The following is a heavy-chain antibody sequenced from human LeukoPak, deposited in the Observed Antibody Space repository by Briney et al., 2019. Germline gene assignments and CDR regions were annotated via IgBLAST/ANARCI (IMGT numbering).Heavy chain of an antibody. V-gene: IGHV4-59*01. J-gene: IGHJ6*03. CDR3: ARVPAGSYDYYYMDV. Sequence: SETLSLTCTVSGGSISSYYWSWIRQPPGKGLKWIGYIYYSGSTNYNPSLKSRVTISVDTSKNQFSLKLSSVTAADTAVYYCARVPAGSYDYYYMDVWGKGTTVTVSS. CDR2: IYYSGST. D-gene: IGHD3-10*01. CDR1: GGSISSYY.